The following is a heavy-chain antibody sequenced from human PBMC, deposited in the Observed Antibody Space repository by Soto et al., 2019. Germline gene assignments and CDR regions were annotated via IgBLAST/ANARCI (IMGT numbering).Heavy chain of an antibody. V-gene: IGHV3-48*02. CDR1: GFTFGGYS. CDR3: VREDILGARSFDY. CDR2: ISSLSSPR. D-gene: IGHD1-26*01. Sequence: RGGSLRLSCAASGFTFGGYSMNWVRQVPGKGLEWISYISSLSSPRYYAESVEGRFIISRNNAKNSLYLQMKSLRDEDTAVYFCVREDILGARSFDYWGQGTRVTVSS. J-gene: IGHJ4*02.